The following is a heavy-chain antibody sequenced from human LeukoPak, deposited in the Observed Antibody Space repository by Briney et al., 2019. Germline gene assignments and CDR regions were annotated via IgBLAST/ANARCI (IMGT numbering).Heavy chain of an antibody. J-gene: IGHJ4*02. Sequence: ASVKVSCKASGYTFTGYYMHWVRQARGQGLEWMGWINPNSGGTNYAQKFQGRVTMTRDTSISTAYMELSRLRSDDTAVYYCARDRDGYDFWSGYLDYWGQGTLVTVSS. V-gene: IGHV1-2*02. D-gene: IGHD3-3*01. CDR2: INPNSGGT. CDR1: GYTFTGYY. CDR3: ARDRDGYDFWSGYLDY.